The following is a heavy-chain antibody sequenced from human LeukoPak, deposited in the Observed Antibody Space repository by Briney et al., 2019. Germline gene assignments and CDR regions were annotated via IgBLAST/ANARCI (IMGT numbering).Heavy chain of an antibody. D-gene: IGHD3-22*01. CDR3: ARDVLLWEKWLYTPDAFDI. V-gene: IGHV3-23*01. J-gene: IGHJ3*02. CDR1: GFTFSSYA. CDR2: ISGSGGST. Sequence: PGGSLRLSCAASGFTFSSYAMSWVRQAPGKGLEWVSAISGSGGSTYYADSVKGRFTISRDNSKNTLYLQMNSLRAEDTAVYYCARDVLLWEKWLYTPDAFDIWGQGTMVTVSS.